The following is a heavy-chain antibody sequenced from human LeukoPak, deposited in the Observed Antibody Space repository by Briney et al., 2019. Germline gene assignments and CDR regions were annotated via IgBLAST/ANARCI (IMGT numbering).Heavy chain of an antibody. CDR2: IWYDGSNK. CDR3: ARGGIAAAGTGIDY. CDR1: GFTFSSYG. J-gene: IGHJ4*02. V-gene: IGHV3-33*01. D-gene: IGHD6-13*01. Sequence: GRSLRLSCAASGFTFSSYGMHWVRQAPGKGLEWVAVIWYDGSNKYYADSVKGRFTISRDNSKNTLYLQMNSLRAEDTAVYYCARGGIAAAGTGIDYWGQGTLVTVSS.